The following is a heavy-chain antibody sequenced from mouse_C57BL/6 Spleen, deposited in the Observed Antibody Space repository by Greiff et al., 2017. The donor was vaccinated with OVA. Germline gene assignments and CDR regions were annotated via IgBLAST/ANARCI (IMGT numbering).Heavy chain of an antibody. D-gene: IGHD2-5*01. CDR2: IDPSDSYT. J-gene: IGHJ1*03. Sequence: VQLQQPGAELVKPGASVKLSCKASGYTFTSYWMQWVKQRPGQGLEWIGEIDPSDSYTNYNQKFKGKATLTVDTSSSTAYMQRSSLTSEDSAVYYCASGAYYSNYEYFDVWGTGTTVTVSS. V-gene: IGHV1-50*01. CDR1: GYTFTSYW. CDR3: ASGAYYSNYEYFDV.